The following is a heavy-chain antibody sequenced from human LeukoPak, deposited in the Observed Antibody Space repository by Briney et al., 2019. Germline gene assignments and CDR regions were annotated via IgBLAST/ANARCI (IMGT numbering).Heavy chain of an antibody. D-gene: IGHD3-16*02. Sequence: GASVKVSCKASGYTFTGYYMHWVRQAPGQGLEWMGGIIPIFGTASYAQKFQGRVTITTDESTSTAYMELSSLRSEDTAVYYCARGYVWGSYRSNWFDPWGQGTLVTVSS. CDR2: IIPIFGTA. J-gene: IGHJ5*02. CDR1: GYTFTGYY. CDR3: ARGYVWGSYRSNWFDP. V-gene: IGHV1-69*05.